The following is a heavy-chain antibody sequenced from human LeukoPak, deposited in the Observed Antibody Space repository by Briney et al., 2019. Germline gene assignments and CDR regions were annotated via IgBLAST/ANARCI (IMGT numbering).Heavy chain of an antibody. Sequence: PSETLSLTCAVYGGSFSGYYWSWIRQPPGKGLEWIGEINHSGSTNYNPSLKSRVTISVDTSKNQFSLKLSSVTAADTAVYYCARARPYYYDSSGYPRLPYGMDVWGQGTTVTVSS. CDR3: ARARPYYYDSSGYPRLPYGMDV. CDR2: INHSGST. D-gene: IGHD3-22*01. J-gene: IGHJ6*02. CDR1: GGSFSGYY. V-gene: IGHV4-34*01.